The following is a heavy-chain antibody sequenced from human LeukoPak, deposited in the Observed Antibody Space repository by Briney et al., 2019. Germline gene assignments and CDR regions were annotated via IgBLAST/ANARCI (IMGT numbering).Heavy chain of an antibody. V-gene: IGHV4-59*01. CDR2: IYYSGST. D-gene: IGHD3-10*01. J-gene: IGHJ6*02. Sequence: SETLSLTCTVSGGSISSYYWSWIRQPPGRGLEWIGYIYYSGSTNYNPSLKSRVTISVDTSKNQFSLKLSSVTAADTAVYYCARDRLELSYYYGSGSPRGYGMDVWGQGTTVTVSS. CDR1: GGSISSYY. CDR3: ARDRLELSYYYGSGSPRGYGMDV.